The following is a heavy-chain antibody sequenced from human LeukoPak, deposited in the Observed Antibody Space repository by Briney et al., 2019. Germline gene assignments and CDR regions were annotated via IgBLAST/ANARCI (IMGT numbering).Heavy chain of an antibody. D-gene: IGHD4-17*01. CDR2: ISSSGSYT. CDR1: GFMFTNYA. J-gene: IGHJ4*02. V-gene: IGHV3-21*01. Sequence: GGSLRLSCAASGFMFTNYAMIWVRQTPGKGLECVSSISSSGSYTSYADSVRGRFTISRDNSKNTLTMFLQMNSLRVEDTAVYYCAKGGDYALDYWGQGTLVTVSS. CDR3: AKGGDYALDY.